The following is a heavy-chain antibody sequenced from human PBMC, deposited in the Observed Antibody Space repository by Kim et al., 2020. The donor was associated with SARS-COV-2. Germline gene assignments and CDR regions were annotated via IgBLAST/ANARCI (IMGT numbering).Heavy chain of an antibody. J-gene: IGHJ4*02. CDR3: AKDFGEGRVFFDS. D-gene: IGHD3-10*01. Sequence: YYADSGKGRFATSRDNSKNPLHLEMNSLRVEDTALYYCAKDFGEGRVFFDSWGQGALVTVSS. V-gene: IGHV3-23*01.